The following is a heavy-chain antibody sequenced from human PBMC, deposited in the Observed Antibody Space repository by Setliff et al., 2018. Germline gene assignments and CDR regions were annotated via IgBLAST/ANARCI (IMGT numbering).Heavy chain of an antibody. D-gene: IGHD2-21*01. J-gene: IGHJ4*02. CDR2: INAGNGNT. Sequence: ASVKVSCKASGGTFYKFSFSWVRQAPGQGLEWMGWINAGNGNTKYSQEFQDRVTITRDTSASIAFMELRSLTSDDMAVYYCARGYCDGIGCPAPLYYFDSWGQGTLVTVSS. V-gene: IGHV1-3*03. CDR3: ARGYCDGIGCPAPLYYFDS. CDR1: GGTFYKFS.